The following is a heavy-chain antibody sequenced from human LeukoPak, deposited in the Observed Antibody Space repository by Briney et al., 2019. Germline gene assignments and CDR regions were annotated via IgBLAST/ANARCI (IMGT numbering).Heavy chain of an antibody. Sequence: SETLSLTSAVHGGSFSGYYWSWIRQPPRKGLEWIGEINHSGSTNYNPSLKSRVTISVDTSKNQFFLKLSSVTAADTAVYYCARGPTVVHYYYGMDVWGQGTTVTVSS. J-gene: IGHJ6*02. CDR3: ARGPTVVHYYYGMDV. CDR2: INHSGST. CDR1: GGSFSGYY. D-gene: IGHD4-23*01. V-gene: IGHV4-34*01.